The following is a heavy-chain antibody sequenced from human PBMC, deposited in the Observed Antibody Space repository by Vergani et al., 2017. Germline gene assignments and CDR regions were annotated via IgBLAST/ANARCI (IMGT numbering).Heavy chain of an antibody. CDR1: GYTFTSYY. D-gene: IGHD2-15*01. V-gene: IGHV1-46*03. J-gene: IGHJ6*03. CDR3: AXGPGYCSGGSCYSGPGYYYYMDV. Sequence: QVQLVQSGAEVKKPGASVKVSCKASGYTFTSYYMHWVRQAPGQGLEWMGIINPSGGSTSYAQKFQGRVTMTRDTSTSTVYMELSSLRSEDTAVYYCAXGPGYCSGGSCYSGPGYYYYMDVWGKGTTVTVSS. CDR2: INPSGGST.